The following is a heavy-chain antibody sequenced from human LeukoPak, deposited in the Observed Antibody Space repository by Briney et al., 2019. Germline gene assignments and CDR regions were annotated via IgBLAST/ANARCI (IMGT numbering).Heavy chain of an antibody. CDR1: GYTFTSYG. D-gene: IGHD4-17*01. J-gene: IGHJ4*02. CDR3: ARDRDYGDYELGY. CDR2: ISAYNGNA. V-gene: IGHV1-18*01. Sequence: ASVKVSCKASGYTFTSYGISWVRQAPGQRLEWIGWISAYNGNANYAQKLRGRVTMTTDTSTSTAYMELRSLRSDDTAVYYCARDRDYGDYELGYWGQGTLVTVSS.